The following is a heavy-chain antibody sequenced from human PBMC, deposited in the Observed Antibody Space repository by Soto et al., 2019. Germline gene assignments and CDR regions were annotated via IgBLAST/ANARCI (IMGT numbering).Heavy chain of an antibody. J-gene: IGHJ1*01. CDR2: IYWDDDK. D-gene: IGHD3-9*01. V-gene: IGHV2-5*02. CDR1: GFSLTTNGVG. Sequence: QITLKESGPTLVKPTQTLTLTCAFSGFSLTTNGVGVGWIRQPPGKALEWLALIYWDDDKHYSPSLKSRLPITKDTPKNQLVLTMARLDPVDTATFFCVHSDILTGYSTSNLGQGTLVTVSS. CDR3: VHSDILTGYSTSN.